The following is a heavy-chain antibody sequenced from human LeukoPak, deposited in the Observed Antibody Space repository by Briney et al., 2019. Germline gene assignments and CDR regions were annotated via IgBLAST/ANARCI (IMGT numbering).Heavy chain of an antibody. CDR3: ARVSSPDYYYYYYMDV. D-gene: IGHD6-6*01. CDR1: GYSISSGYY. Sequence: TSETLSLTCAVSGYSISSGYYWGWIRQPPGKGLEWIGSIYRSGSTYYNPSLKSRVTISVDTSKNQFSLKLSSVTAADTAVYYCARVSSPDYYYYYYMDVWGKGTTVTVSS. V-gene: IGHV4-38-2*01. J-gene: IGHJ6*03. CDR2: IYRSGST.